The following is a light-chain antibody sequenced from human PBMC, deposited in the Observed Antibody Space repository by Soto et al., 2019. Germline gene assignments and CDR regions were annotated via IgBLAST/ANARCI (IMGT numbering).Light chain of an antibody. V-gene: IGKV2-30*01. CDR2: YVS. CDR1: QSLVYGSGNIY. J-gene: IGKJ3*01. Sequence: DDMMTQSQPSLTVPLGQPASISCRSSQSLVYGSGNIYLNWFQQRPGQSPRRLIYYVSNRDSGVPDRFSGCGSGTNFTLKISRVEAEDVGVYYGMQGTHWPFTLGPGTKVDIK. CDR3: MQGTHWPFT.